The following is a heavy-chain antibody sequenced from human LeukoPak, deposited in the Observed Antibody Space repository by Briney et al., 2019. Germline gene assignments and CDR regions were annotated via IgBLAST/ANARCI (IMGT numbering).Heavy chain of an antibody. V-gene: IGHV3-23*01. CDR1: GFTFSSYA. D-gene: IGHD6-19*01. Sequence: AGGSLRLSCAASGFTFSSYAMSWVRQAPGKWLEWVSAISGSGGSTYYADSVKGRFTISRDNSKNTLYLQMNSLRAEDTAVYYCAKDFPSAVAGTVGVFDYWGQGTLVTVSS. J-gene: IGHJ4*02. CDR2: ISGSGGST. CDR3: AKDFPSAVAGTVGVFDY.